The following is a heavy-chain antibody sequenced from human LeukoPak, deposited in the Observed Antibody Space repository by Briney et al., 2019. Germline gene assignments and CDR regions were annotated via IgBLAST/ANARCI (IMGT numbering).Heavy chain of an antibody. CDR1: GFTFSYYA. Sequence: GGSLRLSCAASGFTFSYYAMHWVRQAPGKGLEYVSAISSNGDSTYYGNSVKDRFTISRDNSKNTLYLQMGSLGPEDMAVYYCARDNSGRFDPWGQGTLVTVSS. D-gene: IGHD6-13*01. CDR2: ISSNGDST. V-gene: IGHV3-64*01. CDR3: ARDNSGRFDP. J-gene: IGHJ5*02.